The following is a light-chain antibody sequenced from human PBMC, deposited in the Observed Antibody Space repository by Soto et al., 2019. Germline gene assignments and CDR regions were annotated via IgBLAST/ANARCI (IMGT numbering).Light chain of an antibody. CDR1: QSVSSK. CDR2: AAS. CDR3: QQRNIWPPVT. V-gene: IGKV3D-15*01. J-gene: IGKJ5*01. Sequence: EIVMTQSPATLSVSPGERATLSCRASQSVSSKLAWYQQKPGQAPRLLIYAASNRAAGIPARFSGSGSGTDFTLTISSLEPEDSAVYYCQQRNIWPPVTFGQGTRLEIK.